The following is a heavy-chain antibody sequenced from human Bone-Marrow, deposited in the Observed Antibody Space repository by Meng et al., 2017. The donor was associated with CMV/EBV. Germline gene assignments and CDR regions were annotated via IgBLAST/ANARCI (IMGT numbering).Heavy chain of an antibody. D-gene: IGHD3-22*01. V-gene: IGHV4-39*07. J-gene: IGHJ5*02. Sequence: AGTLSLTCTVSGGSISSCSYYWGWIRQPPGKGLEWIGSIYYSGSTYYNPSLNSRVIISVDTSKDQFSLKLSSVTAADTAVYYCARGEWHYYYDSSDYYRSWFDPWGQGTLVTVSS. CDR1: GGSISSCSYY. CDR2: IYYSGST. CDR3: ARGEWHYYYDSSDYYRSWFDP.